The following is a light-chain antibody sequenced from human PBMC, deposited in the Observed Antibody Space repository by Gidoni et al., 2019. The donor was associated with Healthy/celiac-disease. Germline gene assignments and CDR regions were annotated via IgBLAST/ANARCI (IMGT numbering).Light chain of an antibody. CDR2: AAS. CDR3: QQYYSYLLT. CDR1: QGISSY. V-gene: IGKV1-8*01. J-gene: IGKJ4*01. Sequence: PSSFSASTGDRVTITCRASQGISSYLAWYQQKPGKAPKLLIYAASTLQSGVPSRFSGSGSGTDFTLTISCLQSEDFATYYCQQYYSYLLTFGGGTKVEIK.